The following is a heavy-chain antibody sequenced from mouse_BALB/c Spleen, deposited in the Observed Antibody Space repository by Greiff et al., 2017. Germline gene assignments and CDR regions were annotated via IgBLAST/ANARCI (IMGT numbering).Heavy chain of an antibody. D-gene: IGHD1-2*01. V-gene: IGHV5-6*02. J-gene: IGHJ2*01. CDR1: GFTFSSYG. CDR2: ISSGGSYT. CDR3: ARRREAGTASDY. Sequence: EVKVVESGGDLVKPGGSLKLSCAASGFTFSSYGMSWVRQTPDKRLEWVATISSGGSYTYYPDSVKGRFTISRDNAKNTLYLQMSSLKSEDTAMYYCARRREAGTASDYWGQGTTLTVSS.